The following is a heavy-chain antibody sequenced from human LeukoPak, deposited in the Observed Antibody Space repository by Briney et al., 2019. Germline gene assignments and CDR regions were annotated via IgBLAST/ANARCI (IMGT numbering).Heavy chain of an antibody. CDR2: IYYSGST. D-gene: IGHD6-19*01. Sequence: PSETLSLTCTVSGGSISSYYWSWIRQPPGKGLEWIGYIYYSGSTNYNPSLKSRVTISVDTSKNQFSLKLSSVTAADTAVYYCARHSTYSSGWGDWGQGTLVTVSS. V-gene: IGHV4-59*08. CDR3: ARHSTYSSGWGD. J-gene: IGHJ4*02. CDR1: GGSISSYY.